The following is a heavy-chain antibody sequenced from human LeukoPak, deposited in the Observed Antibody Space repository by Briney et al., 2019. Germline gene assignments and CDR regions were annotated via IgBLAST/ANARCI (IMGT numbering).Heavy chain of an antibody. V-gene: IGHV1-2*02. CDR1: VYTFTDYY. J-gene: IGHJ4*02. CDR3: ARGYLYYYDVSGYPFDY. Sequence: ASVNVSCKASVYTFTDYYMHWVRQAPGQGLEWMGWINPNSGGTNYAQKFQGRVTMTRDTSISTAYMELRRLRSDDTAVYYCARGYLYYYDVSGYPFDYWGQGTLVTVSS. CDR2: INPNSGGT. D-gene: IGHD3-22*01.